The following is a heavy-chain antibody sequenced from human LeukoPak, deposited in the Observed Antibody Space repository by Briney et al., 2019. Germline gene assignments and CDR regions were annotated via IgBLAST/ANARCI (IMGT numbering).Heavy chain of an antibody. V-gene: IGHV4-59*01. D-gene: IGHD3-22*01. CDR1: GGSISSYY. CDR3: ARGSAYYYDSSGYPTFDY. CDR2: IYYSGST. Sequence: SETLPLTCTVSGGSISSYYWSWIRQPPGKGLEWIGYIYYSGSTNYNTSLKSRVTISVDTSKNQFSLKLSSVTAADTAVYYCARGSAYYYDSSGYPTFDYWGQGTLVTVSS. J-gene: IGHJ4*02.